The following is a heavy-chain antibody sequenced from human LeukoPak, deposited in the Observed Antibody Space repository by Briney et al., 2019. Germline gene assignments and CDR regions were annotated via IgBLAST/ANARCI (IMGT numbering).Heavy chain of an antibody. CDR3: ARGGSSSWRNYFDY. V-gene: IGHV4-28*01. D-gene: IGHD6-13*01. J-gene: IGHJ4*02. Sequence: PSDTLSLTCAVSGYSISSSNWWVWIRQPPGKGLEWIGYIYYRGSTYYNPSLKSRVTVSVDTSKNQFSLKLSSVTAVDTAVYYCARGGSSSWRNYFDYWGQGTLVTVSS. CDR1: GYSISSSNW. CDR2: IYYRGST.